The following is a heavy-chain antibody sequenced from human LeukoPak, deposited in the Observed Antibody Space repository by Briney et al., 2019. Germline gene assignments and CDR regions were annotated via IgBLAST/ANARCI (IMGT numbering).Heavy chain of an antibody. D-gene: IGHD6-25*01. CDR2: IKQDGSQR. V-gene: IGHV3-7*01. Sequence: GGSLRLSCAASGFTFGSYWMSWVRQAPGKGLEWVANIKQDGSQRYYADSVKGRFTISRDNAKKTLHLQMNSLRGDDTAIYYCASAMMGFDSSGYYTAAYFEHWGQGTRVTVSS. CDR3: ASAMMGFDSSGYYTAAYFEH. CDR1: GFTFGSYW. J-gene: IGHJ4*02.